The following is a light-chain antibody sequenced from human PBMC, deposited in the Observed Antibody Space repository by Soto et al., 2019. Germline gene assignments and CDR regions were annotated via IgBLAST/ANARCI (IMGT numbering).Light chain of an antibody. J-gene: IGLJ2*01. CDR2: DGS. CDR1: SSDVGGYKY. Sequence: QSALTQPRAVSGSPGQSVTISCTGTSSDVGGYKYVSWYQQHPGKAPKLMIYDGSKRPSGVPDRFSGSKSGNTASLTISGLQAEDEADYSCCSYACSFVGFGGGTKRTVL. V-gene: IGLV2-11*01. CDR3: CSYACSFVG.